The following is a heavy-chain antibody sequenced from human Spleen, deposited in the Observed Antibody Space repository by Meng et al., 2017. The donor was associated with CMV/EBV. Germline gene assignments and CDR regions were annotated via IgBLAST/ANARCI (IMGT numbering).Heavy chain of an antibody. CDR2: ISAYNGHT. CDR1: GYTFTSYR. Sequence: KASGYTFTSYRISWVRQAPGQGLEWMGWISAYNGHTNYAQKVQDRVTMTTDTSTSTAYMELRSLRSDDTAVYYCAREHEDDIAAAAAWGQGTLVTVSS. CDR3: AREHEDDIAAAAA. J-gene: IGHJ5*02. V-gene: IGHV1-18*01. D-gene: IGHD6-13*01.